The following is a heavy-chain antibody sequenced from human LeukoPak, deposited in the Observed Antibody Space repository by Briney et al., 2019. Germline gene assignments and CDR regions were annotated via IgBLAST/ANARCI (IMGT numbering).Heavy chain of an antibody. Sequence: SETLSLTCTVSGGPISSYYWSWIRQPPGKGLEWIGYIYYSGSTNSNPSLKSRLTISVGTSKNQFSLKMSSVTAADTAVYYCASRDSSGYYYYFDYWGQGTLVTVSS. J-gene: IGHJ4*02. CDR3: ASRDSSGYYYYFDY. V-gene: IGHV4-59*12. CDR2: IYYSGST. D-gene: IGHD3-22*01. CDR1: GGPISSYY.